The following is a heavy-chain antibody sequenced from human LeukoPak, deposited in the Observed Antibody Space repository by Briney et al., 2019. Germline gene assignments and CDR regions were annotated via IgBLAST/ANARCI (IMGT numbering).Heavy chain of an antibody. J-gene: IGHJ4*02. CDR1: GFTFSSFT. D-gene: IGHD6-6*01. Sequence: GGSLRLSCAASGFTFSSFTMNWVRQAPGEGLEWVSSISGSSIYIYSADSVKGRFTISRDNARNSLYLRMNSLRAEHTAVYYCARDPGAYSSSPIDYWGQGTLVTASS. CDR3: ARDPGAYSSSPIDY. V-gene: IGHV3-21*01. CDR2: ISGSSIYI.